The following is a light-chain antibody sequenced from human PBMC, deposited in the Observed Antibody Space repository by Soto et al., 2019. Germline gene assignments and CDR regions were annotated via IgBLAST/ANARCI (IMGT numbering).Light chain of an antibody. CDR1: QSVLYSSNNKNY. Sequence: DIVMTQSPDSLAVSLGERATINCKSSQSVLYSSNNKNYLAWYQLKPGQPPNLLIYWASSRQLGVPDRFSGSGTGADFTLTISSLQAEDVAVYYCQQYYSTPYTFGQGTKLEIK. CDR3: QQYYSTPYT. CDR2: WAS. J-gene: IGKJ2*01. V-gene: IGKV4-1*01.